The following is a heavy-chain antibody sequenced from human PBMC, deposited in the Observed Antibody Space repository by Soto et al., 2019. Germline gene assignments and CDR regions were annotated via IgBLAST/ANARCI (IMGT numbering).Heavy chain of an antibody. CDR3: ATDPSYSNSLYYFDY. Sequence: PGGSLRLSCAASGFTFSSYAMHWVRQAPGGGLEWVAVIWYDGSKKYYVDSVKGRFTISRDNSKNTVDLQMNSLRAEDTAVYYCATDPSYSNSLYYFDYWGQGTLVTVSS. V-gene: IGHV3-33*01. D-gene: IGHD6-13*01. CDR1: GFTFSSYA. J-gene: IGHJ4*02. CDR2: IWYDGSKK.